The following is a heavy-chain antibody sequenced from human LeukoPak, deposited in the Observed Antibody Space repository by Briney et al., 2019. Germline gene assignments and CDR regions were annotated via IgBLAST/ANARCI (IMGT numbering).Heavy chain of an antibody. Sequence: GGSLRLSCAASEFTFSSYDIIWVRQAPGKGLEWVSWITGSGGAVRYTDSVKGRFTISRDNAKKSVYLQMNSLRVEDTAVYYCARNGGGLDYWGQGTLVTVSS. D-gene: IGHD3-16*01. CDR3: ARNGGGLDY. J-gene: IGHJ4*02. CDR2: ITGSGGAV. CDR1: EFTFSSYD. V-gene: IGHV3-48*03.